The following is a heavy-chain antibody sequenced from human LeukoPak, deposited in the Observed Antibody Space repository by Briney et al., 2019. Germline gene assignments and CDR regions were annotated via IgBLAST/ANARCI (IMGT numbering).Heavy chain of an antibody. CDR3: ARTGGSGFDY. CDR2: IYSGGST. V-gene: IGHV3-53*01. Sequence: GGSLRLSCAVSGFTFRNYWMTWVRQAPGKGLEWVSVIYSGGSTYYADSVKGRFTISRDNSKNTLYLQMNSLRAEDTAVYYCARTGGSGFDYWGQGNLVTVSS. D-gene: IGHD3-10*01. CDR1: GFTFRNYW. J-gene: IGHJ4*02.